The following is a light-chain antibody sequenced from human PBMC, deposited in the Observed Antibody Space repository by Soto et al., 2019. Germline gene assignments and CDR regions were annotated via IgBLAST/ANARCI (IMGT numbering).Light chain of an antibody. V-gene: IGKV1-5*03. CDR3: QQYKTYWT. Sequence: DIQMTQSPSSLSASVGDRVTITCQASQNINNYLNWYQQKPGRAPKLLIYKASSLQSGVSSRFSGGGSGTEFTLTISSLQPDDFATYYCQQYKTYWTFGPGTKVDIK. J-gene: IGKJ1*01. CDR1: QNINNY. CDR2: KAS.